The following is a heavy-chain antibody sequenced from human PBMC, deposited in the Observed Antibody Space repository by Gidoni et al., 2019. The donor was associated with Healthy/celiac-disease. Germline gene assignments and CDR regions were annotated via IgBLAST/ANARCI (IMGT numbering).Heavy chain of an antibody. CDR1: GFTFRSYG. J-gene: IGHJ5*02. Sequence: QVQLVESGGGVVQPGRSLRLSCAASGFTFRSYGMHWVRQAPGKGLEWVAVIWYDGSNKYYADSVKGRFTISRDNSKNTLYLQMNSLRAEDTAVYYCARSLRFLEFRDGFDPWGQGTLVTVSS. CDR2: IWYDGSNK. CDR3: ARSLRFLEFRDGFDP. V-gene: IGHV3-33*01. D-gene: IGHD3-3*01.